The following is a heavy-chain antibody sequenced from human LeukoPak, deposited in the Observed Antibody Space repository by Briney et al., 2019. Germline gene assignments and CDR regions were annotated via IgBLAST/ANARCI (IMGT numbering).Heavy chain of an antibody. J-gene: IGHJ4*02. CDR1: GFTFSSYG. Sequence: PGRSLRLSCAASGFTFSSYGMHWVRQAPGKGLEWVAVISYDGSNKYYADSVKGRFTISRDNSKNTLYLQMNSLRAEDTAVYYCAKDPQLRYFDWFTFDYWGQGTLVTVSS. V-gene: IGHV3-30*18. D-gene: IGHD3-9*01. CDR3: AKDPQLRYFDWFTFDY. CDR2: ISYDGSNK.